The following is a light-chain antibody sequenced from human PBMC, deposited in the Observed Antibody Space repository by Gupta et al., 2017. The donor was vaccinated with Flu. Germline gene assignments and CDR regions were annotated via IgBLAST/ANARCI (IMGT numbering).Light chain of an antibody. V-gene: IGLV1-47*01. Sequence: QSMLTQPASASGAPGQTVNIYCSGSRSNIGSNYVYWYQQLPGMAPKLLLFRNNQRASWVPDRFSGSKSGTSASLAISGLRSEDEGRYFCAAWDDNLSGYEVFGGGTQLTVL. CDR1: RSNIGSNY. CDR2: RNN. J-gene: IGLJ2*01. CDR3: AAWDDNLSGYEV.